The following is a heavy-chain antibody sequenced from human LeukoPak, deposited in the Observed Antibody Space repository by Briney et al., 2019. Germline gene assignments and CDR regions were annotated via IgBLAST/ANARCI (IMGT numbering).Heavy chain of an antibody. D-gene: IGHD3-10*01. V-gene: IGHV4-39*01. J-gene: IGHJ4*02. CDR1: GGSISSSTYY. CDR2: IYYSGST. CDR3: AAYYYYSGMYYNGIDY. Sequence: KASETLSLTCSVSGGSISSSTYYWAWIRQPPGKGLEWIGSIYYSGSTYYNPSLKSRVTISVDTSKSQFSLKLSSMTAADTAVYYCAAYYYYSGMYYNGIDYWGQGTLVTVSS.